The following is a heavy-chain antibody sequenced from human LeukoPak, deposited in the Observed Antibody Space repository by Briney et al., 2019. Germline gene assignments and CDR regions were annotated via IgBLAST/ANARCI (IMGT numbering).Heavy chain of an antibody. CDR1: GFTFSSYW. V-gene: IGHV3-7*01. J-gene: IGHJ6*03. Sequence: GGSLRLSCAASGFTFSSYWMSWVHQAPGKGLEWVANIKQDGSEKYYVDSVKGRFTISRDNAKNSLYLQMNSLRAEDTAVYYCARDLDYYYYYMDVWGKGTTVTVSS. CDR2: IKQDGSEK. CDR3: ARDLDYYYYYMDV.